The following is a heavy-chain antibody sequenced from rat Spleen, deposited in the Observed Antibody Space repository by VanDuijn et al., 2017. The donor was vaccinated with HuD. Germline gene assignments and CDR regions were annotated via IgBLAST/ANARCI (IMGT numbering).Heavy chain of an antibody. CDR3: TRDGYPGIYTI. J-gene: IGHJ2*01. D-gene: IGHD1-4*01. CDR2: ISPSGGST. Sequence: EVQLVESGGGLVQPGRSLKLSCVASGFTFNNYWMSWIRQAPGKGLEWVASISPSGGSTYYRDSVKGRFTVSRDNAKSTLYLQMDSLWSEDTATYYCTRDGYPGIYTIWGQGVMVTVSS. CDR1: GFTFNNYW. V-gene: IGHV5-31*01.